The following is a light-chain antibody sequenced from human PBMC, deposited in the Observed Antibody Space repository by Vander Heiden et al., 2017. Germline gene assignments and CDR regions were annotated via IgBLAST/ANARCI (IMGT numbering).Light chain of an antibody. Sequence: QSVLTQPPSASGTPGQRVTISCSGSSSNIGSNTVNWSQQLPGTAPKLLIYSNNQRPSGVPDRFSDSKSGTSASLAISGLQSEDEADYYCAAWDDSLNGWVFGGGTKLTVL. J-gene: IGLJ3*02. CDR3: AAWDDSLNGWV. V-gene: IGLV1-44*01. CDR1: SSNIGSNT. CDR2: SNN.